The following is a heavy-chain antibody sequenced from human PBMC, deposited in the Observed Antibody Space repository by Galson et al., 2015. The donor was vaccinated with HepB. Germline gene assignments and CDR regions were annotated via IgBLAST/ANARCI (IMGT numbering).Heavy chain of an antibody. V-gene: IGHV4-4*02. CDR2: VYHSGTT. CDR1: GGSLTTSNW. Sequence: SETLSLTCAVSGGSLTTSNWWNWVRQPPGKGLEWIGEVYHSGTTMYNPDFKSRVSMSVDKSKNHFSLTLTSVTAADTAVYFCARRDVFFYYGLDVWGPGTTVTVSS. CDR3: ARRDVFFYYGLDV. J-gene: IGHJ6*02.